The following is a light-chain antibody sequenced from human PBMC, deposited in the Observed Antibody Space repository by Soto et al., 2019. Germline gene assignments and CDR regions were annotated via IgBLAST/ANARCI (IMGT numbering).Light chain of an antibody. J-gene: IGLJ1*01. Sequence: QSALAQPASVSGSAGQSIAISCTGTRSDVGAYNYVSWYQQHPGQAPQLMISELTNRPSGVSDRFSGSKSGNTASLTISGLQAEDEADYYCSSFTSRFTFVFGTGTKAPS. CDR1: RSDVGAYNY. V-gene: IGLV2-14*01. CDR3: SSFTSRFTFV. CDR2: ELT.